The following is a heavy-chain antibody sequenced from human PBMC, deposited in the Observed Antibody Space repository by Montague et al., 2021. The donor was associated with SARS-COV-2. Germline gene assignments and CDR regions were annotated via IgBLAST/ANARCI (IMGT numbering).Heavy chain of an antibody. J-gene: IGHJ4*02. Sequence: SETLSLTCTVSGGSISSYYWNWIRQSAGKGLEWIGRIYTSGSTNYDPSLKSRVTMSVDTSKKQFSLRLSSVTAADTAAYYCARGGGYSYGALDYWGQGTLVTVSS. D-gene: IGHD5-18*01. CDR3: ARGGGYSYGALDY. CDR1: GGSISSYY. CDR2: IYTSGST. V-gene: IGHV4-4*07.